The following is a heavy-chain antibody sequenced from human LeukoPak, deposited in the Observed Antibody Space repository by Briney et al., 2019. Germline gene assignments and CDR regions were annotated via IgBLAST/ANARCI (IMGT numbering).Heavy chain of an antibody. CDR1: GFTFSSYD. D-gene: IGHD3-22*01. V-gene: IGHV3-13*01. CDR2: IGTAGDT. Sequence: GSLRLSCAASGFTFSSYDMHWVRQATGKGLEWVSAIGTAGDTYYPGSVKGRFTISRENAKNSLYLQMNSLRAGDTAVYYCARATNYYDSSGYYLYYFDYWGQGTLVTVSS. CDR3: ARATNYYDSSGYYLYYFDY. J-gene: IGHJ4*02.